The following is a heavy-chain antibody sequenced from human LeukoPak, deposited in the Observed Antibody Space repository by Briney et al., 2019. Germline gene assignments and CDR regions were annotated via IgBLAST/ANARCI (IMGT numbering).Heavy chain of an antibody. CDR2: INLNSGGT. D-gene: IGHD3-3*01. V-gene: IGHV1-2*02. J-gene: IGHJ6*02. Sequence: ASVKVSCKAPGYTFTGYYMRWVRQAPGQGLEWMGWINLNSGGTNYAQKFQGRVTMTRDTSISTAYMELSRLRSDDTAVYYCARGYDPPPYYYYYGMDVWGQGTTVTVSS. CDR3: ARGYDPPPYYYYYGMDV. CDR1: GYTFTGYY.